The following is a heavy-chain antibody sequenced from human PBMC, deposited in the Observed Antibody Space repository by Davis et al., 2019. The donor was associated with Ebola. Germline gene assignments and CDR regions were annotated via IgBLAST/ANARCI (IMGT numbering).Heavy chain of an antibody. CDR2: VYYSGST. J-gene: IGHJ4*02. D-gene: IGHD3-22*01. Sequence: SETLSLTCTVSGGSISGYYWSWIRQPPGKGLEWIGYVYYSGSTTYNPSLKSRVTISLDTPKKQFSLKVRSPNTADTAVYYCARVKSSGYYPKYYFDFWGQGTPVTVSS. V-gene: IGHV4-59*01. CDR3: ARVKSSGYYPKYYFDF. CDR1: GGSISGYY.